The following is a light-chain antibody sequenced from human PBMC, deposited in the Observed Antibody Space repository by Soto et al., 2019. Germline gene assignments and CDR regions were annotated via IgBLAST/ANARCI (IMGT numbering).Light chain of an antibody. CDR1: QSISSY. CDR2: AAS. V-gene: IGKV1-39*01. Sequence: DIQMTQSPSSLSASVGDRVTITCRASQSISSYLTWYQQKPGKAPKLLIYAASSLDSGVPSRFSGSGSGTDFTLTISSLQPEDFAIYYCQQSYSTPRTFGQGTKVEIK. CDR3: QQSYSTPRT. J-gene: IGKJ1*01.